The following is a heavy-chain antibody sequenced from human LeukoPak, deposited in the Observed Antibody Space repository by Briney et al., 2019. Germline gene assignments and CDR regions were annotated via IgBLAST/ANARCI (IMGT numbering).Heavy chain of an antibody. V-gene: IGHV4-39*07. CDR2: IYYSGST. Sequence: SETLSLTCTVSGGSISSSSYYWGWIRQPPGKGLEWIGSIYYSGSTYYNPSLKSRVTISVDTSKNQFSLKLNSVTAADTAVYFCAREDYYNSGGYYLDYWGQGTLVTVSS. J-gene: IGHJ4*02. CDR3: AREDYYNSGGYYLDY. D-gene: IGHD3-22*01. CDR1: GGSISSSSYY.